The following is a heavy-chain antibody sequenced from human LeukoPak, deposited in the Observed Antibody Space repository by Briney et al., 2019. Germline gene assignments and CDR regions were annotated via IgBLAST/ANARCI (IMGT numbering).Heavy chain of an antibody. V-gene: IGHV3-7*01. Sequence: PGGSLRLSCAASGFTFSSHWMSWVRQAPGKGLEWVANIRQDGSEKNYVDSVKGRFTISRDNAKNSLYLQMNSLRAEDTAVYYCARDSPVGGYWGQGTLVTVSS. CDR2: IRQDGSEK. CDR3: ARDSPVGGY. J-gene: IGHJ4*02. CDR1: GFTFSSHW.